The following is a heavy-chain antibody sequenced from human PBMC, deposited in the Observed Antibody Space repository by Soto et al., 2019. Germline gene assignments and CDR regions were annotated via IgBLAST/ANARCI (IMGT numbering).Heavy chain of an antibody. CDR1: GFTFSSYW. V-gene: IGHV3-7*03. CDR3: VRSGDYRSGSYWYFFAY. CDR2: IKQGGSEK. J-gene: IGHJ4*02. Sequence: GGSLRLSCAASGFTFSSYWMSWVRQAPGKGLEWVANIKQGGSEKYYVDSVKGRFTISRDNAKNSLYLQLDSLRAEDTALYYCVRSGDYRSGSYWYFFAYWGQGTQVTVSS. D-gene: IGHD3-10*01.